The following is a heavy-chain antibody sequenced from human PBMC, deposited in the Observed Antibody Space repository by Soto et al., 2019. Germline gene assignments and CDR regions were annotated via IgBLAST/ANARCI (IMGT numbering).Heavy chain of an antibody. D-gene: IGHD3-16*02. CDR1: GGTFSSYA. V-gene: IGHV1-69*01. CDR3: ARHFYDYVWGSYRHTDAFDI. Sequence: QVQLVQSGAEVKKPGSSVKVSCKASGGTFSSYAISWVRQAPGQGLEWMGGIIPIFGTANYAQKFQGRVTITADESTITAYMELSSLRSDDTAVYYCARHFYDYVWGSYRHTDAFDIWGQGTMVTVSS. J-gene: IGHJ3*02. CDR2: IIPIFGTA.